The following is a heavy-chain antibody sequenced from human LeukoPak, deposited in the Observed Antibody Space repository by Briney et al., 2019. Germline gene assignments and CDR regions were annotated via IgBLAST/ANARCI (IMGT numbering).Heavy chain of an antibody. V-gene: IGHV1-46*01. CDR3: ARGGLGSGSYTFFDY. CDR2: INPNGGGT. J-gene: IGHJ4*02. CDR1: GYTFTSYY. D-gene: IGHD1-26*01. Sequence: ASVKVSCKASGYTFTSYYMHWVRQAPGQGLEWMGIINPNGGGTNYAQKFQGRVTMTRDASTSTVYMELSRLRSEDTAVYYCARGGLGSGSYTFFDYWGQGTLVTVSS.